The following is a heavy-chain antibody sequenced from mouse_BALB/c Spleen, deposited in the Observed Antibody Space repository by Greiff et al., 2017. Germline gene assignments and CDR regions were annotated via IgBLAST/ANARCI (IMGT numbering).Heavy chain of an antibody. Sequence: VQRVESGAELAKPGASVKMSCKASGYTFTSYWMHWVKQRPGQGLEWIGYINPSTGYTEYNQKFKDKATLTADKSSSTAYMQLSSLTSEDSAVYYCARGVPFAYWGQGTLVTVSA. D-gene: IGHD2-14*01. CDR1: GYTFTSYW. CDR3: ARGVPFAY. CDR2: INPSTGYT. V-gene: IGHV1-7*01. J-gene: IGHJ3*01.